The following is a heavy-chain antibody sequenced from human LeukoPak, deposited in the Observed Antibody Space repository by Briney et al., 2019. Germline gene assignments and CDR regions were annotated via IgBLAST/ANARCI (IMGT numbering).Heavy chain of an antibody. V-gene: IGHV3-9*03. CDR2: ISWNSGTI. CDR1: GFNFDEYA. J-gene: IGHJ6*03. Sequence: PGGSLRLSCAASGFNFDEYAMHWVRQAPGKGLDWVSGISWNSGTIRYADSVKGRFTISRDNAKNSLYLEMNSLRAEDMGLYYCAKGQKYYYYYYMDVWGRGTTVSVSS. CDR3: AKGQKYYYYYYMDV.